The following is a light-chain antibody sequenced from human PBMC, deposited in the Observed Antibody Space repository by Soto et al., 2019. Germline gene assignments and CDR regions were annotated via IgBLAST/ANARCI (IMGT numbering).Light chain of an antibody. CDR1: QSVGSSY. CDR2: GGS. Sequence: EIVLTQSPGTLSLSPGERATLSCRASQSVGSSYLAWYQHKPGQAPRLLIHGGSSRATGVPDSFSGSGSGTDFSLAIRRREPEDFSVYCCQQYGTSPLTFGQGTRLDIE. J-gene: IGKJ5*01. CDR3: QQYGTSPLT. V-gene: IGKV3-20*01.